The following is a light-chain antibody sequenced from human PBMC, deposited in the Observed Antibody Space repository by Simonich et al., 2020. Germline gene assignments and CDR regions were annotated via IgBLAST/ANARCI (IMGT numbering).Light chain of an antibody. J-gene: IGKJ1*01. CDR1: QSVSSN. Sequence: EIVMTQSPATLSVSPGERATLSCRASQSVSSNLAWYQQKPCQAPRLLIYGASTRATGIPARFSGSGYGTEFTLTISSMQSEDFAVYYCQQYNNWSWTFGQGTKVEIK. V-gene: IGKV3-15*01. CDR3: QQYNNWSWT. CDR2: GAS.